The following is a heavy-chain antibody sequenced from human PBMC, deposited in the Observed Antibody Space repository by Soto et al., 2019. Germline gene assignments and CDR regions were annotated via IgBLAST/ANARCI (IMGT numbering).Heavy chain of an antibody. V-gene: IGHV1-8*02. CDR3: ARAEGSGWYIDY. J-gene: IGHJ4*02. CDR2: ISANSGNT. Sequence: ASVKVSCKASGYTFTSYGISWVRQATGQGLEWMGWISANSGNTNYAQKFQGRVTMTRNTSTSTAYMELSSLRSEDTAVYYCARAEGSGWYIDYWGQGTLVTVSS. D-gene: IGHD6-19*01. CDR1: GYTFTSYG.